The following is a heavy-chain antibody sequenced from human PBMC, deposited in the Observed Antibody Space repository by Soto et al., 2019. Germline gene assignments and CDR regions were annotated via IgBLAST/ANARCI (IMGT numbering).Heavy chain of an antibody. D-gene: IGHD2-21*01. V-gene: IGHV4-31*03. J-gene: IGHJ6*02. CDR2: IYYSGTT. CDR3: AASCVACGGFNYYGMDV. Sequence: PSETLSLTCTVSGGSISSSSYHWGWIRQPPGKGLEWIGYIYYSGTTYYNPSLKSRVTISVDTSKNQFSLKLSSVTAADTAVYYCAASCVACGGFNYYGMDVWGQGTTVTVSS. CDR1: GGSISSSSYH.